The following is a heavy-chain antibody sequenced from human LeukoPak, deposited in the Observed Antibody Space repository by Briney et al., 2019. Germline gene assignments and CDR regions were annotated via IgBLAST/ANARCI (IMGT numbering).Heavy chain of an antibody. J-gene: IGHJ4*02. CDR3: ARVRPRGIAVA. D-gene: IGHD6-19*01. CDR1: GGSFSGYY. Sequence: SETLSLTCAVYGGSFSGYYWSWIRQPPGKGLEWIGEINHSGSTNYNPSLKRRVTISVDTSKNQFSLKLSSVTAADTAVYYCARVRPRGIAVAWGQGTLVTVSS. CDR2: INHSGST. V-gene: IGHV4-34*01.